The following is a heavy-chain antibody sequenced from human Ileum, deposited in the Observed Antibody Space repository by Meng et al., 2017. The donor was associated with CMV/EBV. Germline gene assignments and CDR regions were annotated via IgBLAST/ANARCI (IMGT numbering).Heavy chain of an antibody. D-gene: IGHD1-14*01. Sequence: VDVQESGPGLVKPSAALSLTCSSSGGSITSYYWSWSRQPAGKGLEWIGRIYVSGSTNYNPSLKSRVTMSVDTSKNQFSLKLSSVTAADTAIYYCAKGTGVTDPFDYWGQGTLVTVSS. V-gene: IGHV4-4*07. CDR1: GGSITSYY. CDR2: IYVSGST. J-gene: IGHJ4*02. CDR3: AKGTGVTDPFDY.